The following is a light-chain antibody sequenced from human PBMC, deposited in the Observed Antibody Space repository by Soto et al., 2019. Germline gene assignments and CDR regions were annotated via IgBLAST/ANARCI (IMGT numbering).Light chain of an antibody. CDR1: DSDVGGYNY. CDR2: EVI. V-gene: IGLV2-14*03. CDR3: SSYTSSRTLV. J-gene: IGLJ3*02. Sequence: QSVLTQPASVSGSPGQSITISCTGNDSDVGGYNYVSWYQQHPGKAPKLMIYEVINRPSGVSTRFSGSKSASTASLTISGLQAEDEADYYCSSYTSSRTLVFGGGTKLTVL.